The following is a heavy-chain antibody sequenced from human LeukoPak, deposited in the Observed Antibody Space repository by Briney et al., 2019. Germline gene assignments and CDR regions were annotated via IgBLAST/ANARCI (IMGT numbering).Heavy chain of an antibody. D-gene: IGHD3-16*01. J-gene: IGHJ4*02. CDR3: ARHLGHNHPFDY. Sequence: WETLSLTCTVSGGSISSYYWSWIRQPPGKGLEWIGYIYYSGSTNYNPSLKSRVTISVDTSKNQFSLKLSSVTAADTAVYYCARHLGHNHPFDYWSQGTLVTVSS. CDR2: IYYSGST. CDR1: GGSISSYY. V-gene: IGHV4-59*08.